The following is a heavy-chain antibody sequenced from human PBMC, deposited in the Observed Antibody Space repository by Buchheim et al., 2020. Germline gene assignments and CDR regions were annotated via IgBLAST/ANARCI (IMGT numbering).Heavy chain of an antibody. V-gene: IGHV3-15*04. Sequence: EVQLVESGGGLVKPGGSLRLSCAVSGYTFNNAWMSWVRQAPGKGLEWVGRIVSRTDGGTTDYAAPGKGRFTISRDDSKSTLYLQMNSLRTEDTAVYYCATDPEWGHWGQGTL. CDR3: ATDPEWGH. D-gene: IGHD1-26*01. CDR2: IVSRTDGGTT. J-gene: IGHJ4*02. CDR1: GYTFNNAW.